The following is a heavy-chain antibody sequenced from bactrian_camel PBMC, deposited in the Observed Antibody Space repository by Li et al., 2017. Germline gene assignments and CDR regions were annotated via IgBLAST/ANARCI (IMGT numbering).Heavy chain of an antibody. CDR1: RYIFSVFSGYC. CDR2: LAVSGKT. V-gene: IGHV3S53*01. D-gene: IGHD1*01. CDR3: VAARYCKTASDLDRHLEV. J-gene: IGHJ2*01. Sequence: QVQLVESGGGSVQPGGSLKLSCAASRYIFSVFSGYCMGWWRQDPGKEREGVAALAVSGKTNYAESVKGRFAISRDDAEGAVYLQMNNLEPEDSAMYYCVAARYCKTASDLDRHLEVSGQGTQVTVS.